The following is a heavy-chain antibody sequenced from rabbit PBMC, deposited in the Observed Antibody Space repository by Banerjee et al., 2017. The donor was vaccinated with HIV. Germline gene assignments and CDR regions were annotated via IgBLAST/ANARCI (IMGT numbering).Heavy chain of an antibody. Sequence: QEQLEESGGDLVKPGASLTLTCTASGFSFSGSDWICWVHQAPGKGLEWIACIYAGASGITYYATWAKGRFTISKTSSTTVTLQMTSLTAADTATYFCARDLGVAYFGLWGPGTLVTVS. D-gene: IGHD4-2*01. CDR3: ARDLGVAYFGL. CDR1: GFSFSGSDW. J-gene: IGHJ4*01. V-gene: IGHV1S45*01. CDR2: IYAGASGIT.